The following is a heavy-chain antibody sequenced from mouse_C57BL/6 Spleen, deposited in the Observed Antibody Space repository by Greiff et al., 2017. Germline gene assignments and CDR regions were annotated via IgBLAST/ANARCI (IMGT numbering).Heavy chain of an antibody. CDR1: GYTFTSYW. D-gene: IGHD4-1*01. CDR2: ISPGSGST. J-gene: IGHJ2*01. CDR3: ARSDWEGLYYFDY. V-gene: IGHV1-55*01. Sequence: QVQLQQPGAELVKPGASVKMSCTASGYTFTSYWITWVKQRPGQGLEWIGDISPGSGSTNYNEKFKSKATLTVDTSSSTAYMQLSSLTSADSAVYYCARSDWEGLYYFDYWGQGTTLTVSS.